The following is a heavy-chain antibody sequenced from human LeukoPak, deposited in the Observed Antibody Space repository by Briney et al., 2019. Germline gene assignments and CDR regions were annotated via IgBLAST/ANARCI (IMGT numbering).Heavy chain of an antibody. D-gene: IGHD3-22*01. CDR3: ARVGASSGYSVLDS. J-gene: IGHJ4*02. Sequence: KPSETLSLTCTVPGGSISGYYWSWIRRPPGKGLEWIGHIYYSGSATYNASLKSRATMFVDKPKNEFSLTLRSVTAADTAVYYCARVGASSGYSVLDSWGQGTLVTVSS. V-gene: IGHV4-59*01. CDR1: GGSISGYY. CDR2: IYYSGSA.